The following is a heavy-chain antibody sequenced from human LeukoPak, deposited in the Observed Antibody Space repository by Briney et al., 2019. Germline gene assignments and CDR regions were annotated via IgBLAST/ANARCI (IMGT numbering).Heavy chain of an antibody. V-gene: IGHV1-2*02. Sequence: GASVKVSCKASGYTFTGYYMHWVRQAPGQGLEWMGWINPNSGGTNYAQKFQGRVTVTRDTSISTAYMELSRLRSDDTAVYYCASNAVAAGQLFDYWGQGTLVTVSS. CDR2: INPNSGGT. CDR1: GYTFTGYY. D-gene: IGHD6-13*01. CDR3: ASNAVAAGQLFDY. J-gene: IGHJ4*02.